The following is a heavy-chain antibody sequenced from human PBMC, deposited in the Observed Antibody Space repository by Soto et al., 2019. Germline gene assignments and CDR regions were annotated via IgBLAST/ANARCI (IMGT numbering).Heavy chain of an antibody. CDR2: MNPNSGNT. Sequence: GASVKVSCKASGDTFANYDIKWVRQATGQGLEWMGWMNPNSGNTGYAQKFQGRVTMTRNTSISTAYMELSSLRSEDTAVYYCARGRNGMDVWGQGTTVTVSS. J-gene: IGHJ6*02. CDR1: GDTFANYD. CDR3: ARGRNGMDV. V-gene: IGHV1-8*01.